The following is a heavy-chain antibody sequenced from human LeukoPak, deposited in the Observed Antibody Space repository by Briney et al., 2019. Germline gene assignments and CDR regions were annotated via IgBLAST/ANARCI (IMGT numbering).Heavy chain of an antibody. CDR1: GFTFSSYW. CDR2: IKQDGSEK. Sequence: PGGSLRLSCAASGFTFSSYWMSWVRQAPGKGLEWVANIKQDGSEKYYVDSVKGRFTISRDSAKNSLYLQMNSLRAEDTAVYYCGSIGSSWYEDYCGQGTLVTVSS. V-gene: IGHV3-7*01. D-gene: IGHD6-13*01. J-gene: IGHJ4*02. CDR3: GSIGSSWYEDY.